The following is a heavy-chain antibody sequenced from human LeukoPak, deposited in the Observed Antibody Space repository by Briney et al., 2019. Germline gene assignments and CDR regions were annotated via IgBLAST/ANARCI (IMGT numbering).Heavy chain of an antibody. CDR1: GGSINAYY. Sequence: PSETLSLTCTVSGGSINAYYWSWIRQPPGKGLEWIAYVRDNGENNYNPSLKSRVAILVDTANNQISLRLNFVTAADTAIYYCARQPVNTAAFDIWGLGTMVTVSS. D-gene: IGHD5-18*01. J-gene: IGHJ3*02. CDR3: ARQPVNTAAFDI. V-gene: IGHV4-59*08. CDR2: VRDNGEN.